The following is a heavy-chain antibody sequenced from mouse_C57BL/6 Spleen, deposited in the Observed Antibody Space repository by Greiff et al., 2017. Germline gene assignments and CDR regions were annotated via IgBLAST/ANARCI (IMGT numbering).Heavy chain of an antibody. V-gene: IGHV5-9-1*02. D-gene: IGHD1-3*01. CDR3: TRGGTTEVNYFDY. Sequence: EVQGVESGEGLVKPGGSLKLSCAASGFTFSSYAMSWVRQTPGKRLEWVAYISSGGDYLYYADPVKGRFTISRDNARNTLYLQMRSLTSEETAMDYCTRGGTTEVNYFDYWGQGTTLTVSA. CDR1: GFTFSSYA. CDR2: ISSGGDYL. J-gene: IGHJ2*01.